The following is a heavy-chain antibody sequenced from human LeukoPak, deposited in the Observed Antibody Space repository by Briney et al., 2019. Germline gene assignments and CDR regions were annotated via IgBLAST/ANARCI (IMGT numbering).Heavy chain of an antibody. CDR1: GYSFTDYW. D-gene: IGHD2-2*01. CDR2: IYPGDSDT. J-gene: IGHJ4*02. Sequence: GESLKISCKASGYSFTDYWIGWVRQMPGKGLEWMGIIYPGDSDTRYSPSFQGQVTMSADKSISTAYLQWSSLKASDTAMYYCARLGCSSTSCYVAAAAPFDYWGQGTLVTVSS. V-gene: IGHV5-51*01. CDR3: ARLGCSSTSCYVAAAAPFDY.